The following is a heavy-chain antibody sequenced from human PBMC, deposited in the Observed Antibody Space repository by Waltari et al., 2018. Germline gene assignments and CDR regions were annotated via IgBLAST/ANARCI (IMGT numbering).Heavy chain of an antibody. Sequence: QLPLQESGPGLVKSSETLSPTCAASGGSISRSAYYWVWLRQPPGKVLEWIGSICPSGDTYYHGSLESRVRVSLDRSTNHFSMTLRSVTAADSAVYYCARRGDWLPLDAFDIWGQGTVVTVSS. CDR3: ARRGDWLPLDAFDI. V-gene: IGHV4-39*02. D-gene: IGHD2-15*01. CDR2: ICPSGDT. CDR1: GGSISRSAYY. J-gene: IGHJ3*02.